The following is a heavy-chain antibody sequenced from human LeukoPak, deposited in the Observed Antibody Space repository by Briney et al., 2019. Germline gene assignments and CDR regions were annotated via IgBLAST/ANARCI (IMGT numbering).Heavy chain of an antibody. CDR2: MNPNSGNT. CDR1: GYTFTSYD. J-gene: IGHJ4*02. V-gene: IGHV1-8*01. D-gene: IGHD6-13*01. CDR3: ARGKRRHSIAAAAPRAYYFDY. Sequence: GASVKVSCKASGYTFTSYDINRVRQATGQGLEWMGWMNPNSGNTGYAQKFQGRVTMTRNTSISTAYMELSSLRSEDTAVYYCARGKRRHSIAAAAPRAYYFDYWGQGTLVTVSS.